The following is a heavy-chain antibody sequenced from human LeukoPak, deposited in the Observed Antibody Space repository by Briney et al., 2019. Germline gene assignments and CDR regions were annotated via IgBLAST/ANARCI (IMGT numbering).Heavy chain of an antibody. D-gene: IGHD3-22*01. V-gene: IGHV1-46*01. CDR3: ARDDDSFHYFDY. J-gene: IGHJ4*02. CDR1: GYTFTSYY. CDR2: INPSGGST. Sequence: VASVKVSCKASGYTFTSYYMHWVRQAPGQGLGWMGIINPSGGSTSYAQKFQGRVTITRDTSTSTVYMELSSLRSEDTAVYYCARDDDSFHYFDYWGQGTLVTVSS.